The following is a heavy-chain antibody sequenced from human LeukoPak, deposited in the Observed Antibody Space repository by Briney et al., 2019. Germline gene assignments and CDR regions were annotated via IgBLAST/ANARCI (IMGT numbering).Heavy chain of an antibody. D-gene: IGHD1-26*01. J-gene: IGHJ4*02. V-gene: IGHV3-74*01. Sequence: GGSLRLSCAASGFTFSSYWMHWVRQAPGKGLVWVSRINSDGSSTSYADSVKGRFTISRDNAKPSLYLQVNSLRAEDTAVYHCASGAGGSYINYWGQGTLVTVSS. CDR3: ASGAGGSYINY. CDR2: INSDGSST. CDR1: GFTFSSYW.